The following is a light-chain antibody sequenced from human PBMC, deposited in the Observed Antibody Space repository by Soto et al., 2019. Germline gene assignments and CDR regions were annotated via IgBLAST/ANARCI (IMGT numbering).Light chain of an antibody. V-gene: IGKV4-1*01. Sequence: DIVMTQSPDSLAVSLGERATINCKSSQNVLYSSNNKNYLAWYQQKPGQPPKLLIYSASTRESGVPDRFSGSRSGTDFTLTISSLQAEDVALYYCQQYYTTPVTFGPGTKVDIK. CDR3: QQYYTTPVT. J-gene: IGKJ3*01. CDR1: QNVLYSSNNKNY. CDR2: SAS.